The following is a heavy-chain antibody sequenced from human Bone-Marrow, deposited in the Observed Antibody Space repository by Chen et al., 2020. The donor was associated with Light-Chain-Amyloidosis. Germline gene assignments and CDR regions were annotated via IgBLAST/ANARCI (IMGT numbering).Heavy chain of an antibody. Sequence: QVQLQQWGAGPLKPSETLSLTCAVYGGSFSGYYWSWIRQPPGKGLEWIGEINHSGSTNYNPSLKSRVTISVDTSKNQFSLKLSSVTAADTAVYYCARDRPILRFLEWLSPNGMDVWGQGTTVTVSS. J-gene: IGHJ6*02. CDR1: GGSFSGYY. CDR3: ARDRPILRFLEWLSPNGMDV. D-gene: IGHD3-3*01. CDR2: INHSGST. V-gene: IGHV4-34*01.